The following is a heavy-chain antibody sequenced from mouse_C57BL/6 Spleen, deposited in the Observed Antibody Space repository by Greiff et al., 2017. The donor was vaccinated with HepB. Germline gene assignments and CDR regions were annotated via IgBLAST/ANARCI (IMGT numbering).Heavy chain of an antibody. J-gene: IGHJ3*01. CDR2: ISDGGSYT. V-gene: IGHV5-4*03. Sequence: EVKLMESGGGLVKPGGSLKLSCAASGFTFSSYAMSWVRQTPEKRLEWVATISDGGSYTYYPDNVKGRFTISRDNAKNNLYLQMRHLKSEDTAMYYCARALTGTEAWFAYWGQGTLVTVSA. CDR1: GFTFSSYA. D-gene: IGHD4-1*01. CDR3: ARALTGTEAWFAY.